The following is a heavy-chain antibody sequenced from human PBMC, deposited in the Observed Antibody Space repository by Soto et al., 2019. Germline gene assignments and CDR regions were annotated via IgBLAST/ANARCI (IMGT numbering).Heavy chain of an antibody. D-gene: IGHD4-4*01. V-gene: IGHV1-18*01. CDR2: ISAYNGNT. J-gene: IGHJ4*02. CDR1: GYTVTSYG. CDR3: ARGPTSYDYSNYADLIGFDY. Sequence: ASAKVSCKAPGYTVTSYGISWVRQAPGQGLEWMGWISAYNGNTNYAQKLQGRVTMTTDTSTSTAYMELRSLRSDDTAVYYCARGPTSYDYSNYADLIGFDYWGQGTMVTVSS.